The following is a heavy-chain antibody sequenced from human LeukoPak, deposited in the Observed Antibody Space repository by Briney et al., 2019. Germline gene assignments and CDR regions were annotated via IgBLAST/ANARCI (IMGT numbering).Heavy chain of an antibody. CDR3: ARGGSSWFFYFDY. CDR2: ISSSSSYI. V-gene: IGHV3-21*01. J-gene: IGHJ4*02. CDR1: GFTFSSYS. D-gene: IGHD6-13*01. Sequence: PGGSLRLSCAASGFTFSSYSMNWVRQAPGKGVDWVSSISSSSSYIYYEDSVKGRFTISRDNGKNSLYLQMNRLRAEDTAVYYCARGGSSWFFYFDYWGQGTLVTVSS.